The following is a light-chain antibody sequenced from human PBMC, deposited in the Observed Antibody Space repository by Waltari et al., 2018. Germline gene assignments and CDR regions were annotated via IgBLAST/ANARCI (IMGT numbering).Light chain of an antibody. CDR1: QSVSRA. J-gene: IGKJ1*01. Sequence: EIVLTQSPGTLSLSPGERATLPCRASQSVSRALAWYQQNPGQAPRLLIYGASNRATGIPDRFSGSGSGTDFSLIISSLEPEDFAVYYCQHYVSLPVTFGQGTKVEIK. CDR3: QHYVSLPVT. CDR2: GAS. V-gene: IGKV3-20*01.